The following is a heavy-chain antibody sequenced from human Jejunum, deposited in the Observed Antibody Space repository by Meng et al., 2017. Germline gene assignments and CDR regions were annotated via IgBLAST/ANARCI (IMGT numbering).Heavy chain of an antibody. Sequence: GESLKIPCAASGFIVSSNYMTRVRQAPGKGLEWVSLIYSGGGTYYADSVKGRFTISRDYSQNMVYLQVNSLRAEDTAVYYCARGSDNRGYFCFDYWGQGTLVTVSS. J-gene: IGHJ4*02. CDR3: ARGSDNRGYFCFDY. CDR2: IYSGGGT. V-gene: IGHV3-53*01. CDR1: GFIVSSNY. D-gene: IGHD3-22*01.